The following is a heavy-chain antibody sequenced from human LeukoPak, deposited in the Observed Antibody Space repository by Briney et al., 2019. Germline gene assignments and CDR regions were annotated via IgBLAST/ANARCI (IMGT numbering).Heavy chain of an antibody. CDR3: AREGSSDEETFDY. CDR1: GYTFTGYY. V-gene: IGHV1-2*02. J-gene: IGHJ4*02. D-gene: IGHD1-26*01. Sequence: ASVKVSCKASGYTFTGYYMHWVRQAPGQGLEWMGWINPNSGGTNYAQKFQGRFTMTRDTSISTAYMELSRLRSDDTAVYYCAREGSSDEETFDYWGQGTLVTVSS. CDR2: INPNSGGT.